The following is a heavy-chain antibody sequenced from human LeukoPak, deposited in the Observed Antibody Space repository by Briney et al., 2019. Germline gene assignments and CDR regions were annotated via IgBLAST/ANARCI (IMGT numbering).Heavy chain of an antibody. D-gene: IGHD2-2*01. J-gene: IGHJ4*02. CDR2: IYPGDSDT. CDR1: GYSFTSHW. V-gene: IGHV5-51*01. Sequence: GESLKISCKGSGYSFTSHWIAWVRQMPGKGLEWMGIIYPGDSDTRNSPSFRGQVTISADKSISTAYLQWSSLEAADTAMYYCARRSRGYCSSTSCFFDSWGQGTLVTVSS. CDR3: ARRSRGYCSSTSCFFDS.